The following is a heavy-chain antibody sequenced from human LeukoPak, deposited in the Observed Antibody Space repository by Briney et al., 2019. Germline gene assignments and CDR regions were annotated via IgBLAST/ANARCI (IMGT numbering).Heavy chain of an antibody. CDR3: ARDFTSLYYYGMDV. CDR2: ISSSSSTI. D-gene: IGHD6-6*01. Sequence: GGSLRLSCAASGFTFSSYSMNWVRQAPGNGLEWVSYISSSSSTIYYADSVKGRFTISRDNAKNSLYLQMNSLRDEDTAVYYCARDFTSLYYYGMDVWGQGTTVTVSS. J-gene: IGHJ6*02. CDR1: GFTFSSYS. V-gene: IGHV3-48*02.